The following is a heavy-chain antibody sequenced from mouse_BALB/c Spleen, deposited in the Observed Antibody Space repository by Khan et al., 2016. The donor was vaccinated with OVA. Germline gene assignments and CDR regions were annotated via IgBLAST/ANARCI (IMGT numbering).Heavy chain of an antibody. Sequence: EVQLVESGGGLVQPGGSRKLSCAASGFTFSSFGMHWVRQAPEKGLEWVAYISSGSSTIYYADTVKGRFTISRDNPKNTLFLQMTSLRSEDTAMYYCATYGWWDWGAGTKVTVSS. J-gene: IGHJ1*01. CDR2: ISSGSSTI. CDR3: ATYGWWD. D-gene: IGHD1-1*01. CDR1: GFTFSSFG. V-gene: IGHV5-17*02.